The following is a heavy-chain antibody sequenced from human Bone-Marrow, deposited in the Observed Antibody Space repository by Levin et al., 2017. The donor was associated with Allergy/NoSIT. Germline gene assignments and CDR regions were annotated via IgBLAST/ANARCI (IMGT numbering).Heavy chain of an antibody. V-gene: IGHV3-74*01. D-gene: IGHD3-10*01. J-gene: IGHJ4*02. CDR2: INTAGSKT. CDR1: GITFDSYW. Sequence: GGSLRLSCAASGITFDSYWMHWVRQAPGKGLVWVSRINTAGSKTNYADSVKGRFTISRDNANNRLYLQMNSLRVEDMAVYYCAGSSAHLASFWGQGTMVTVSS. CDR3: AGSSAHLASF.